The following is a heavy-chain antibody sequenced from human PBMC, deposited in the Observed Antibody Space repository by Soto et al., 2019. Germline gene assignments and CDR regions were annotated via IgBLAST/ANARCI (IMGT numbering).Heavy chain of an antibody. CDR2: IYWDDDK. CDR1: GFSLSTSGVG. V-gene: IGHV2-5*02. D-gene: IGHD3-10*01. J-gene: IGHJ4*02. Sequence: QITLKESGPTLVKPTQTLTLTCTFSGFSLSTSGVGVGWIRQPPGKALEWLAVIYWDDDKRYSPSLKSRLTITKDTSKNQVVLTMTIMDPVDTATYYCAHISPMVRGLDYWGQGTLVTVSS. CDR3: AHISPMVRGLDY.